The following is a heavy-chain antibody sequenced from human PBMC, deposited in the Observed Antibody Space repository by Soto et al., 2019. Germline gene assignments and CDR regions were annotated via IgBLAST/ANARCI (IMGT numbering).Heavy chain of an antibody. Sequence: ASVKVSCKASGYTFTSYGISWVRQAPGQGLEWMGWISAYNGNTNYAQKLQGRVTMTTDTSTSTAYMELRSLRSDDTAVYYCARDPTPTGYSSSHLGYWGQGTLVTVSS. CDR1: GYTFTSYG. CDR2: ISAYNGNT. V-gene: IGHV1-18*01. D-gene: IGHD6-6*01. J-gene: IGHJ4*02. CDR3: ARDPTPTGYSSSHLGY.